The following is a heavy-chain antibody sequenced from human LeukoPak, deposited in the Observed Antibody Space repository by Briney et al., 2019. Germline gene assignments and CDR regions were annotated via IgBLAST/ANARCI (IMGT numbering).Heavy chain of an antibody. D-gene: IGHD6-19*01. V-gene: IGHV3-73*01. Sequence: GGSLRLSCAASGFTFSSYCMDWVRQASGKGLEWVGRIRSKANSYATTYAASVKGRFTISRDDSKNTAYLQMNSLKTEDTAVYYCTKSSVAGQVQDYYMDVWGKGTTVTISS. CDR1: GFTFSSYC. CDR3: TKSSVAGQVQDYYMDV. CDR2: IRSKANSYAT. J-gene: IGHJ6*03.